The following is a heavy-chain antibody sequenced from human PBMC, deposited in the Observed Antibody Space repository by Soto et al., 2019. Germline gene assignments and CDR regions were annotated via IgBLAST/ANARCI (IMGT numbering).Heavy chain of an antibody. J-gene: IGHJ4*02. V-gene: IGHV1-18*01. Sequence: APVKGSCKASVYTLTIDLIGWVRQDPGQGLEWMGRINANNGNTNYAQKLQGRVTMTTDTSTSTGYMELRSLRSEDTAVYYCAKVDEAFGYVGSDFDYWGKGTLVTVSS. CDR3: AKVDEAFGYVGSDFDY. D-gene: IGHD3-22*01. CDR2: INANNGNT. CDR1: VYTLTIDL.